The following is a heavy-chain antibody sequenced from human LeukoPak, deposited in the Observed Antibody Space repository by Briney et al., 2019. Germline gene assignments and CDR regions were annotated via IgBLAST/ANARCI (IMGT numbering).Heavy chain of an antibody. CDR2: IIPIFGTA. CDR1: GGTFSSYA. J-gene: IGHJ5*02. D-gene: IGHD6-19*01. Sequence: SVNVSCKASGGTFSSYAISWVRQAPGQGLEWMGGIIPIFGTANSAQKFQGRVTMTRNTSISTAYMELSSLRSEDTAVYYCARDPYVFALSGGWYWFDPWGQGTLVTVSS. CDR3: ARDPYVFALSGGWYWFDP. V-gene: IGHV1-69*05.